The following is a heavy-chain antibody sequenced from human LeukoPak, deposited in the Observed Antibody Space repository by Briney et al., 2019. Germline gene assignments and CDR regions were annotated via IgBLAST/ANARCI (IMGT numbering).Heavy chain of an antibody. Sequence: SETLSLTCAVSGGSISSGGYSWSWIRQPPGRGLEWVAYIYHSGSTSYNPSLKSRVTISKDRSKNHLSLKLSSVTAADTAVYYCARERYYYDSSGYLNWFDPWGQGTLVTVSS. CDR2: IYHSGST. J-gene: IGHJ5*02. CDR1: GGSISSGGYS. V-gene: IGHV4-30-2*01. D-gene: IGHD3-22*01. CDR3: ARERYYYDSSGYLNWFDP.